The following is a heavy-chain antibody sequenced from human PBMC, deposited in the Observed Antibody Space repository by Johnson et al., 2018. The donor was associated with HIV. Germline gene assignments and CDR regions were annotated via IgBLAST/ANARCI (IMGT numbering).Heavy chain of an antibody. J-gene: IGHJ3*02. V-gene: IGHV3-30*01. CDR1: GFTFSSYA. CDR2: IKQDGSEK. CDR3: ARGRWLQLQEAYDAFDI. D-gene: IGHD5-24*01. Sequence: HVQLVESGGGVVQPGRSLRLSCAASGFTFSSYAMHWVRQAPGKGLECVADIKQDGSEKYYADSVKGRFTISRDNSKNTLYLQMNRLRAEDTAVYYCARGRWLQLQEAYDAFDIWGQGTMVTVSS.